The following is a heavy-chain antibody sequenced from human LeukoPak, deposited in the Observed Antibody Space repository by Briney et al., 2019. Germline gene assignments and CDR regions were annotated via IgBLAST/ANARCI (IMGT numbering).Heavy chain of an antibody. Sequence: GEPLKISCKGSGSSFTSYWIGWVRQMPGKGLEWMGIIYPGDSDTRYSPSFQGQVTISADKSISTAYLQWSSLKASDTAMYSCTRVSPPDRYCSGGSCDSPPFDYWGQGTLVTVSS. D-gene: IGHD2-15*01. J-gene: IGHJ4*02. CDR2: IYPGDSDT. V-gene: IGHV5-51*01. CDR1: GSSFTSYW. CDR3: TRVSPPDRYCSGGSCDSPPFDY.